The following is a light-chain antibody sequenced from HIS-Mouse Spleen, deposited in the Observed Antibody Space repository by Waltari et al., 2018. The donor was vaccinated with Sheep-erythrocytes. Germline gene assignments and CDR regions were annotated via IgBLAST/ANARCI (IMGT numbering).Light chain of an antibody. V-gene: IGKV1D-8*02. J-gene: IGKJ3*01. CDR1: QGIRSY. CDR2: AAS. CDR3: QQYYSFPFT. Sequence: AIWMTQSPSLLSASTGNRSNTSCRMSQGIRSYLAWYQQKPGKAPELLIYAASTLQSGVPSRFSGSGSGTDFTLTISCLQSEDFATYYCQQYYSFPFTFGPGTKVDIK.